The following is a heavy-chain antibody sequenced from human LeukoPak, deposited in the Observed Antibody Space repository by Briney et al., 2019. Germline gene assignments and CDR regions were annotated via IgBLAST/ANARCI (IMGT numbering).Heavy chain of an antibody. CDR3: ARDSGRGFDY. J-gene: IGHJ4*02. CDR1: GGSINSYH. CDR2: IYYSGST. V-gene: IGHV4-59*08. D-gene: IGHD1-26*01. Sequence: PSETLTLTCSVSGGSINSYHWSWIRQPPGKGLEWIAYIYYSGSTNYNPSLRSRATISIDTSKNQFSLKLSSVTAADTALYYCARDSGRGFDYWGQGTLVTVSS.